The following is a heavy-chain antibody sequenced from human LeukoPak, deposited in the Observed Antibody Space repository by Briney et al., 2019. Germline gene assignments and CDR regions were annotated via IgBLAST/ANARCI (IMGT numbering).Heavy chain of an antibody. Sequence: GGSLRLSCAASGFTFSNAWMSWVRQAPGKGLEWVGRIKSKTDGGTTDYAAPVKGRFTISRDDSKNTLYLQMNSLKTEDTAVYYCTTEQYFSRTSGFDYWGQRSMVTVSS. V-gene: IGHV3-15*01. CDR1: GFTFSNAW. CDR3: TTEQYFSRTSGFDY. CDR2: IKSKTDGGTT. J-gene: IGHJ4*02. D-gene: IGHD2-2*01.